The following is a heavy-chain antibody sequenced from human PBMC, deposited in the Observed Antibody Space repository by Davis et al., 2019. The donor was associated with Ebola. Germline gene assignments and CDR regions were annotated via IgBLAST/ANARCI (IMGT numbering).Heavy chain of an antibody. CDR1: GGSFSGYY. V-gene: IGHV4-34*01. CDR3: ARGRIVVLDY. D-gene: IGHD3-22*01. J-gene: IGHJ4*02. Sequence: SQTLSLTCAVYGGSFSGYYWSWIRQPPGKGLEWIGEINHSGSTNYNPSLKSRVTISVDTSKNQFSLKLSSVTAADTAVYYCARGRIVVLDYWGQGTLVTVSS. CDR2: INHSGST.